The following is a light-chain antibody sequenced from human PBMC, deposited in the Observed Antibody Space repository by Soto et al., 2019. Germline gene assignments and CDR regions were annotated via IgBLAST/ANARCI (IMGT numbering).Light chain of an antibody. CDR3: QQYDKWPRT. CDR1: QSVSGTF. J-gene: IGKJ1*01. V-gene: IGKV3-20*01. CDR2: GAS. Sequence: EIVLTQSPGTLSLSPGERATLSCRASQSVSGTFLAWYQQKPGQAPRLVIYGASTRAPGIPDRFTGRGSGTDFTITIIELEPEDSAVYYCQQYDKWPRTFGQGTKVEIK.